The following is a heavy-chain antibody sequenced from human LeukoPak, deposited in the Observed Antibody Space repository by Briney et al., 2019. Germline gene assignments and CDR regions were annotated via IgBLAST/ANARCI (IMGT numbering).Heavy chain of an antibody. CDR3: ARDSPYYYGSGSATYYMDV. J-gene: IGHJ6*03. CDR2: IYYSGST. Sequence: SETLSLTCTVSGGSISSYYWSWIRQPPGKGLEWIGYIYYSGSTNYNPSLKSRVTISVDTSKNQFSLKLSSVTAADTAVYYCARDSPYYYGSGSATYYMDVWGKGTTVTVSS. CDR1: GGSISSYY. V-gene: IGHV4-59*01. D-gene: IGHD3-10*01.